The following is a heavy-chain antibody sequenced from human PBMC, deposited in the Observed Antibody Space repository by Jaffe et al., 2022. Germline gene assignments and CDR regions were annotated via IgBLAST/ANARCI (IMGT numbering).Heavy chain of an antibody. V-gene: IGHV1-46*03. J-gene: IGHJ3*02. CDR3: AREIPYCTGGVCRGDAFDI. Sequence: QVQLVQSGAEVKKPGASVKVSCKASGYTFTSYYMHWVRQAPGQGLEWMGIINPSGGSTSYAQKFQGRVTMTRDTSTSTVYMELSSLRSEDTAVYYCAREIPYCTGGVCRGDAFDIWGQGTMVTVSS. D-gene: IGHD2-8*02. CDR1: GYTFTSYY. CDR2: INPSGGST.